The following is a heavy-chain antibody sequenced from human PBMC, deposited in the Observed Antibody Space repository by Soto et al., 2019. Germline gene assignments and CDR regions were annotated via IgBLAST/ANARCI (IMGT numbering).Heavy chain of an antibody. D-gene: IGHD6-6*01. CDR1: GYTFTGYY. V-gene: IGHV1-2*04. CDR2: INPNSGGT. CDR3: ASSIAARRYYGMDV. J-gene: IGHJ6*02. Sequence: ASVKVSCKASGYTFTGYYMHWLRQAPGQGLEWMGWINPNSGGTNYAQKFQGWVTMTRDTSISTAYMELSRLRSDDTAVYYCASSIAARRYYGMDVWGQGTTVTVSS.